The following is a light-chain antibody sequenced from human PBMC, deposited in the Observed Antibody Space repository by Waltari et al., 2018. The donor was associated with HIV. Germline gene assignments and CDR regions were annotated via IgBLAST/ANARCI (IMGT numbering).Light chain of an antibody. CDR3: AAWDASLSGNWV. Sequence: QSVLTQPPSASGTPGQRVTISCSGSSSNIGSNYVYWYQQLPGTTPKLLIYRNNLRPSGVPDRFPASKAGTSASLAISGLRSEDEADYYCAAWDASLSGNWVFGGGTKLTVL. V-gene: IGLV1-47*01. CDR2: RNN. J-gene: IGLJ3*02. CDR1: SSNIGSNY.